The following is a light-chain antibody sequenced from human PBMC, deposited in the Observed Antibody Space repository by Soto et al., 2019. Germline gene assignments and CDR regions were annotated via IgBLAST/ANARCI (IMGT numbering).Light chain of an antibody. V-gene: IGKV3-20*01. Sequence: EIVLTQSPGTLSLSPGERATLSCRASQYMTRTYIAWYQQKPGQAPRLLIYAASNRATGIPDKFSGSGSGKDNSHTITRLAPEDSAVNYCHQYDKAPQPFGRGTKVEIK. J-gene: IGKJ2*01. CDR3: HQYDKAPQP. CDR2: AAS. CDR1: QYMTRTY.